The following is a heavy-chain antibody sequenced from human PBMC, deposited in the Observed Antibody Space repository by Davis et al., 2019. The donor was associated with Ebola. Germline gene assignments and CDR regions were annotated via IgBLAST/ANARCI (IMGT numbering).Heavy chain of an antibody. CDR1: GFTFSSYA. CDR3: AKAGLWELFTS. CDR2: ISYDGSNK. D-gene: IGHD1-26*01. Sequence: PGGSLRLSCAASGFTFSSYAMHWVRQAPGKGLEWVAVISYDGSNKYYADSVKGRFTISRDNSKNTLYLQMNSLRAEDTAVYYCAKAGLWELFTSWGQGTLVTVSS. J-gene: IGHJ5*02. V-gene: IGHV3-30-3*01.